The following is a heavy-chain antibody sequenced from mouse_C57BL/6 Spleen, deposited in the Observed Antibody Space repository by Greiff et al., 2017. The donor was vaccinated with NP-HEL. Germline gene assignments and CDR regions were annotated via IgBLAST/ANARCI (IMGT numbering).Heavy chain of an antibody. Sequence: QVHVKQPGAELVRPGSSVKLSCKASGYTFTSYWMHWVKQRPIQGLEWIGNIDPSDSETHYNQKFKDKATLTVDKSSSTAYMQLSSLTSEDSAVYYCARSGRSYWYFDVWGTGTTVTVSS. CDR1: GYTFTSYW. J-gene: IGHJ1*03. CDR2: IDPSDSET. CDR3: ARSGRSYWYFDV. V-gene: IGHV1-52*01.